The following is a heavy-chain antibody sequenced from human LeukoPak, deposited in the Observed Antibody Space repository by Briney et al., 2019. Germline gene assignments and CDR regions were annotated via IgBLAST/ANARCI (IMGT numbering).Heavy chain of an antibody. CDR3: ARVPRITGTRYYVDV. D-gene: IGHD1-20*01. CDR2: IYHSGST. CDR1: GGSISSYY. V-gene: IGHV4-38-2*02. Sequence: KTSETLSLTCTASGGSISSYYWGWIRQPPGKGLEWIGSIYHSGSTYYNPSLKSQVTISVDTSKNQFSLKLSSVTAADTAVYYCARVPRITGTRYYVDVWGKGTTVTVSS. J-gene: IGHJ6*03.